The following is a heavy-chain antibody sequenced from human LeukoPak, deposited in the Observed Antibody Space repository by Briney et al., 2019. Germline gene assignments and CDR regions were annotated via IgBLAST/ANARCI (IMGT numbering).Heavy chain of an antibody. CDR1: GFTFSNYG. V-gene: IGHV3-21*01. CDR3: ARASQWLAFDY. Sequence: PGGSLRLSCAASGFTFSNYGMNWVRQAPGKGLEWVSFTDTSGNYIYYGDSVKGRFTISRDNAKNLVFLQMNGLRAEDTAVYYCARASQWLAFDYWGQGTLVTVSS. D-gene: IGHD6-19*01. CDR2: TDTSGNYI. J-gene: IGHJ4*02.